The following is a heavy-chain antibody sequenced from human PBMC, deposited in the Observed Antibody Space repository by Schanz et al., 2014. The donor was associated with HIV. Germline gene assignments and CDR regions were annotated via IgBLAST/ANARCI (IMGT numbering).Heavy chain of an antibody. CDR1: GFTFSDYS. J-gene: IGHJ4*02. Sequence: VQLLESGGGLVQPGGSLRLSCAASGFTFSDYSMHWVRQAPGKALEWVAVISHDGTNKFYAGSVKDRFTISRDNAKNTLYVQIRSLRNEDTAVYYCVKGERIGYRIEVTGPTFDYWGQGTLVTVSS. CDR2: ISHDGTNK. D-gene: IGHD3-22*01. V-gene: IGHV3-30-3*01. CDR3: VKGERIGYRIEVTGPTFDY.